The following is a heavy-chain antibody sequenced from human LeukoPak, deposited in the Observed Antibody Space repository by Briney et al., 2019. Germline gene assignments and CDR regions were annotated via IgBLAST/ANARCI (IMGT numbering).Heavy chain of an antibody. D-gene: IGHD3-22*01. CDR2: INPKRGGT. CDR3: AREVSGSLYMDV. Sequence: GSSVKVSCKASRYTFTGYYIHWVRQAPGHRLEWRGWINPKRGGTNYVQKSLGRVTMTRDTSISTAYMELSRLRSDDTAVYYCAREVSGSLYMDVWVKGTTVTVSS. V-gene: IGHV1-2*02. CDR1: RYTFTGYY. J-gene: IGHJ6*03.